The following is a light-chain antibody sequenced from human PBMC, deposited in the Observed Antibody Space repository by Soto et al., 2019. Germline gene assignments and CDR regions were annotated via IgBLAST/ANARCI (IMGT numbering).Light chain of an antibody. Sequence: EIVLTQSPATLSLSPGERATLSCRASQSVSSYLAWYQLKPGQAPRLLIYDASNRATGIPARFSGSGSGTDFTLTISSLEPEDFAVYYCQQRSNWPTITFGQATRLEIK. CDR3: QQRSNWPTIT. J-gene: IGKJ5*01. CDR2: DAS. V-gene: IGKV3-11*01. CDR1: QSVSSY.